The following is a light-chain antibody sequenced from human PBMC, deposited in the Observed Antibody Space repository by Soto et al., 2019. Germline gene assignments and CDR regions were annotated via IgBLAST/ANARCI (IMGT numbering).Light chain of an antibody. CDR3: SSYTDSTTLV. CDR1: SSDAGGYNY. J-gene: IGLJ2*01. Sequence: QSALTQPASVSGSPGQSITISCTGTSSDAGGYNYVSWSKQHPGKAPELMIYAVSSRPSGFSNRFSGSKSGNTASLTISGLQAEDEAHYYCSSYTDSTTLVFGGGTKLTVL. CDR2: AVS. V-gene: IGLV2-14*03.